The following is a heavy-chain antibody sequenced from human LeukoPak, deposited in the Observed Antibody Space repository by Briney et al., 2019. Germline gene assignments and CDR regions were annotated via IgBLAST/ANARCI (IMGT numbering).Heavy chain of an antibody. Sequence: SGTLSLTCAVSGGSISSSSYYWGWIRQPPGKGLEWIGSIYYSGSTYYNPSLKSRVTISVDTSRNQFSLKLSSVTAADTAVYYCARRITGFWSGYLDWGQGTLVTVSS. CDR3: ARRITGFWSGYLD. D-gene: IGHD3-3*01. CDR1: GGSISSSSYY. CDR2: IYYSGST. J-gene: IGHJ4*02. V-gene: IGHV4-39*01.